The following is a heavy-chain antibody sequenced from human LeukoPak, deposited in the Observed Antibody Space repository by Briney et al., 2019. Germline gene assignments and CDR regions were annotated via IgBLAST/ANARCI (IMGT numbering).Heavy chain of an antibody. CDR2: INPNSGGT. CDR3: ARDFFCLHDYDDYGVFDY. D-gene: IGHD4-17*01. V-gene: IGHV1-2*02. J-gene: IGHJ4*02. CDR1: GYTFTGYY. Sequence: ASVKVSCKASGYTFTGYYMHWVRQAPGQGLEWMGWINPNSGGTNYAQKFQGRVTMTRDTSISTAYMELSRLRSDDTAVYYCARDFFCLHDYDDYGVFDYWGQGTLVTVSS.